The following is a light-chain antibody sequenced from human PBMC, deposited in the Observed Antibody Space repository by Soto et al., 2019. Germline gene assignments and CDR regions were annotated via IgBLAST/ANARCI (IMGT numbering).Light chain of an antibody. J-gene: IGKJ3*01. CDR2: DSS. CDR1: QNVGNY. V-gene: IGKV3-11*01. CDR3: QQRADWPIT. Sequence: EIVLTQSPDTLSLFPGERATLSCRASQNVGNYLAWYQEKPGQAPRLLISDSSNRATGIPARFSGSGSGTDFTLTISGLEPDDFALYFCQQRADWPITFGTGTKVDIK.